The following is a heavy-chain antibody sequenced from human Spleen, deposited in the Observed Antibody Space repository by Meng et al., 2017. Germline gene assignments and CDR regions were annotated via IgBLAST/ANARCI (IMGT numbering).Heavy chain of an antibody. V-gene: IGHV3-9*01. J-gene: IGHJ6*02. CDR2: ISWNSGSI. CDR1: GFTFDDYA. D-gene: IGHD2-21*02. CDR3: AKVRLSKGRYYYYYGMYV. Sequence: SLKISCAASGFTFDDYAMHWVRQAPGKGLEGVSGISWNSGSIGYADSVKGRFTISRDNAKNSLYLQMNRLRAEDTALYYCAKVRLSKGRYYYYYGMYVWGQGTTVTVSS.